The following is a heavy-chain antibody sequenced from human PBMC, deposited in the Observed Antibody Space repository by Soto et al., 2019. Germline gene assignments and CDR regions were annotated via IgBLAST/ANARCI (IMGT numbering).Heavy chain of an antibody. D-gene: IGHD6-19*01. V-gene: IGHV3-30*09. J-gene: IGHJ4*02. CDR3: ARVFGSAWFGGHFDN. CDR1: GFNFNTFA. Sequence: QVQLVESGGGVVQPGRSLRLSCAASGFNFNTFALHWVRQAPGKGLEWVAVVSHDGTDKYYADSVKGRFAISRDNSENRRFLQMDSLRNEDTAVYYCARVFGSAWFGGHFDNWGQGALVTVSS. CDR2: VSHDGTDK.